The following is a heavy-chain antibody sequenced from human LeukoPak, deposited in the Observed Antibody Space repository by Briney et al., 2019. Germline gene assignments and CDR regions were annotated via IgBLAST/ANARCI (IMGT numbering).Heavy chain of an antibody. CDR1: GGSINSYY. CDR3: ARARDGHINNWFDP. Sequence: SETLSLTSTVSGGSINSYYWSWIRQPPGKGLEWIGYIYYSGSTNYNPSLKSRVTISVDTSKNQFSLKMSSVTAADTAVYYCARARDGHINNWFDPWGQGTLVTVSS. V-gene: IGHV4-59*01. J-gene: IGHJ5*02. CDR2: IYYSGST. D-gene: IGHD5-24*01.